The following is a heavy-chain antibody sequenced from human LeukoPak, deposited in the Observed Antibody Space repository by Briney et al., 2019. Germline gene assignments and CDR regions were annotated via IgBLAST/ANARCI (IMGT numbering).Heavy chain of an antibody. J-gene: IGHJ4*02. CDR2: IDGDGNRA. D-gene: IGHD4-11*01. CDR1: GFTLSRYW. CDR3: SRGPPYNGNYYPGAY. Sequence: PGGTLRLSCAASGFTLSRYWMHWVRQVPGQGLVWVSLIDGDGNRASHADAVKGRFIISRDNAKNTLYLQMNNLRAEDTAVYYCSRGPPYNGNYYPGAYWGQGTLVTVSS. V-gene: IGHV3-74*01.